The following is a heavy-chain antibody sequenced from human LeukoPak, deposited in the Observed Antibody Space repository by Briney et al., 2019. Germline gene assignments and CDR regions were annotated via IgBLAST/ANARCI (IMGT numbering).Heavy chain of an antibody. CDR2: INTDGTST. CDR1: GFAFSDYW. V-gene: IGHV3-74*01. D-gene: IGHD5-18*01. CDR3: ARARYSYTGIVDY. Sequence: GEDVRLSCAASGFAFSDYWMHWVRQAPGKGLVWVSRINTDGTSTKYADSVKGRFTISRDNAKNTVYLQMNSLRAEDTAVYYCARARYSYTGIVDYWGQGTPVTVSS. J-gene: IGHJ4*02.